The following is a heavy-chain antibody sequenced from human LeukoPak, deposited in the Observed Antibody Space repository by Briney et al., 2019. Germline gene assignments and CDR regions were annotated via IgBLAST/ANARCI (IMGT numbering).Heavy chain of an antibody. CDR1: GGSISSSSYY. J-gene: IGHJ4*02. Sequence: SETLSLTCTVSGGSISSSSYYWGWLRQPQGQGLVWNGSIHYSGNTYYNPSIKSRATITVDTSKNQFSLKVSSVTDADTAEYCCAIVFEGRNPYYYASSGYCSFDYWCREALVTVAS. V-gene: IGHV4-39*07. CDR3: AIVFEGRNPYYYASSGYCSFDY. D-gene: IGHD3-22*01. CDR2: IHYSGNT.